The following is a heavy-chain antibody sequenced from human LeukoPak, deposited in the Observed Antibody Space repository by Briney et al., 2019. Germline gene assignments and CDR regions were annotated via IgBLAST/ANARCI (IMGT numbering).Heavy chain of an antibody. D-gene: IGHD4-17*01. J-gene: IGHJ2*01. CDR3: ARNSDYGDYVRYWYFDL. CDR2: IYYSGST. V-gene: IGHV4-59*08. CDR1: GGSISSYY. Sequence: PSGTLSLTCTVSGGSISSYYWSWIRQPPGKGLEWIGYIYYSGSTNYNPSLKSRVTISVDTSKNQFSLKLSSVTAADTAVYYCARNSDYGDYVRYWYFDLWGRGTLVTVSS.